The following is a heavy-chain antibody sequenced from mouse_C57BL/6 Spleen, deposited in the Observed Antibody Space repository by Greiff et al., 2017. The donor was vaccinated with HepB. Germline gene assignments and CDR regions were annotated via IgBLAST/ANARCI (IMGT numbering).Heavy chain of an antibody. D-gene: IGHD3-2*02. J-gene: IGHJ4*01. CDR1: GYAFTNYF. Sequence: VQLQQSGAELVRPGASVKVSCKASGYAFTNYFIEWVKQRPGQGLEWIGVINPGGGGTNYNEKFKGKATLTADKSSSTAYMQLSSLTSEDSAVSFSAGSRLTGALDYWGQGTSVTVSS. V-gene: IGHV1-54*01. CDR2: INPGGGGT. CDR3: AGSRLTGALDY.